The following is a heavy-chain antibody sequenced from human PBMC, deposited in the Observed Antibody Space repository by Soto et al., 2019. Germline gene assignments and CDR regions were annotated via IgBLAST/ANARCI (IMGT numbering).Heavy chain of an antibody. V-gene: IGHV1-3*01. CDR2: INAGNGNT. J-gene: IGHJ4*02. Sequence: ASVKVSCKASGYTFTSYAMHWVRQAPGQRLEWMGWINAGNGNTKCSQKFQDRVTITRDTSASTAYMELSSLRSEDTAVYYCASGAYYYDSSGYYYYWGQGTLVTVSS. D-gene: IGHD3-22*01. CDR1: GYTFTSYA. CDR3: ASGAYYYDSSGYYYY.